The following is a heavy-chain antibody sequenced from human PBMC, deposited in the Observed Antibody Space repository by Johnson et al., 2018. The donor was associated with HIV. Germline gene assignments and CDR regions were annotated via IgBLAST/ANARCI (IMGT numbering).Heavy chain of an antibody. Sequence: QVQLVESGGGVVQPGRSLRLSCAGSGFTFSSYAFHWVRQAPAKGLEWVAAISYDGSDKYHADSVKGRFTISRDSSKNTLYLEMNTLRPEDTAMYYCAGGSRYKFDNDYVHLLHAFDIWGQGIMVTVSS. J-gene: IGHJ3*02. CDR3: AGGSRYKFDNDYVHLLHAFDI. CDR2: ISYDGSDK. V-gene: IGHV3-30*04. CDR1: GFTFSSYA. D-gene: IGHD3-16*01.